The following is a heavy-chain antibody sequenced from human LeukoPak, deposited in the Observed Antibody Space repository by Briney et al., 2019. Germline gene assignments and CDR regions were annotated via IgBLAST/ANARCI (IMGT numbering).Heavy chain of an antibody. CDR2: ISYTGST. V-gene: IGHV4-39*01. CDR3: ARVLAAAAHFDY. Sequence: AETLTLTCTVSGGSISSSSSYWGRIRQPPGKGLEWIGSISYTGSTYYNPSLKSRVTISVDTSKNQFSLKLSSVTAADTAVYYCARVLAAAAHFDYWGRVTLVTASS. CDR1: GGSISSSSSY. D-gene: IGHD6-13*01. J-gene: IGHJ4*02.